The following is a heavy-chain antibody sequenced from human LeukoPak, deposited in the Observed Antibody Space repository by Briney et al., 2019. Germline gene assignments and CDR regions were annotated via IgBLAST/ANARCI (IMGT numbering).Heavy chain of an antibody. J-gene: IGHJ6*02. D-gene: IGHD4-17*01. CDR2: ISSSSSYI. V-gene: IGHV3-21*01. Sequence: GGSLRLSCAASGFTFSSYSMSWVRQAPGKGLEWVSAISSSSSYIYYADSVTGRFTISRDNAKNSLYLQMNSLRADDTAVYYCARDFTRFDYASDVWGQGTTVTVSS. CDR3: ARDFTRFDYASDV. CDR1: GFTFSSYS.